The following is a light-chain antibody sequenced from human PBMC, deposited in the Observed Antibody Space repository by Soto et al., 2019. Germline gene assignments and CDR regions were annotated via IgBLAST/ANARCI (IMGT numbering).Light chain of an antibody. J-gene: IGKJ1*01. V-gene: IGKV3-15*01. Sequence: TQSPSTVSVSPGDRATVSCRASQSLSSNLAWYQQKPGQAPRLLILGASEMLNGIPARFSGSGSGTDFTLTISSLQPDDFAIYYCQQYYTSPWTFGQGTKVEI. CDR3: QQYYTSPWT. CDR1: QSLSSN. CDR2: GAS.